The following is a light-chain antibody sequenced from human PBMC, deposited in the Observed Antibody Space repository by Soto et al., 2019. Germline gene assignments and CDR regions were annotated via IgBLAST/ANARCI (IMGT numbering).Light chain of an antibody. Sequence: QSVLTQPPSASGSPGQSVTISCTGSSSDVGGYNYVSWYQQHPGKAPKILIYEVNKRASGVPDRFFGSKSGNTASLTVSGLQPEDEAEYHCSSYAGTYYLFGTGTKVTVL. CDR1: SSDVGGYNY. V-gene: IGLV2-8*01. J-gene: IGLJ1*01. CDR2: EVN. CDR3: SSYAGTYYL.